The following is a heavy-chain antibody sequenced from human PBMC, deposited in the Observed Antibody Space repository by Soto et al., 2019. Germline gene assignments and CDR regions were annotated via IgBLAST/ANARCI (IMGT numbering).Heavy chain of an antibody. Sequence: LSLTCAVYGGSFSGYYWTWVRQPPGKGLEWIGEINHSGISNYNASLKSRVTISVDTSKNQFSLKLSSVTAADTAVYYCARQGNGNYYYYYMDVWGKGTTVTVSS. V-gene: IGHV4-34*01. CDR3: ARQGNGNYYYYYMDV. J-gene: IGHJ6*03. CDR2: INHSGIS. CDR1: GGSFSGYY. D-gene: IGHD1-1*01.